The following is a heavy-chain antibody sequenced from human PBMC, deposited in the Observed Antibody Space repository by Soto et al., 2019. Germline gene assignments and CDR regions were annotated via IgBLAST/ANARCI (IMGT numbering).Heavy chain of an antibody. J-gene: IGHJ6*03. Sequence: QVQLQESGPGLVKSSETLSLTCCVSGGSISNYFWSWIRQPPGKGLEWIGYIFNSGSTIYSPSLKSRVTLTLDTSKNQFSLRLGSVTVADTAIYYCARGPETYYMDVWGKGTTVTVSS. CDR3: ARGPETYYMDV. V-gene: IGHV4-59*01. CDR1: GGSISNYF. CDR2: IFNSGST.